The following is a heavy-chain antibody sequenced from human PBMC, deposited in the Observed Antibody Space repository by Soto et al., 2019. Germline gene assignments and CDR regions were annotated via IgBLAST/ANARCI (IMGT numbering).Heavy chain of an antibody. V-gene: IGHV4-39*01. CDR2: IDYNGVT. J-gene: IGHJ4*02. CDR1: GGSIYRSGYY. D-gene: IGHD2-15*01. Sequence: SETLSLTCTVSGGSIYRSGYYWGWIRQPPGRGLEWIGNIDYNGVTYSNPSLKSRVTISRDTSKNQFSLKLTSVTAADTALYYCGKVLVGATGQPDSDSWGPGTLVTVSS. CDR3: GKVLVGATGQPDSDS.